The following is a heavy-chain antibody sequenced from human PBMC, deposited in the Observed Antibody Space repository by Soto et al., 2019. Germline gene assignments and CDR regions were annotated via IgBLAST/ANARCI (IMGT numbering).Heavy chain of an antibody. CDR1: GYTFTSYG. CDR2: ISAYNGNT. J-gene: IGHJ6*02. D-gene: IGHD2-15*01. Sequence: QVQLVQSGAEVKKPGASVKVSCKASGYTFTSYGISWVRQAPGQGLEWMGWISAYNGNTNYAQKLQVRVTMTTDTYTSPAYMELRSLRSDDTAVYYCARMARKYCSGGSCPYYYYGMDVWGQGTTVTVSS. V-gene: IGHV1-18*01. CDR3: ARMARKYCSGGSCPYYYYGMDV.